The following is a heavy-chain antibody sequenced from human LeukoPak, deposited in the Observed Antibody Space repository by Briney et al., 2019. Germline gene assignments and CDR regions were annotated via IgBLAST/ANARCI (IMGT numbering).Heavy chain of an antibody. Sequence: GGSLRLSCAASGFTFSSYWMHWVRQAPGKGLVWVSRINSDGSSTSYADSVKGRFTISRDSAKNTLYLQMNSLRAEDTAVYYCARDSPHGDYGYWGQGTLVTVSS. CDR2: INSDGSST. J-gene: IGHJ4*02. V-gene: IGHV3-74*01. CDR1: GFTFSSYW. CDR3: ARDSPHGDYGY. D-gene: IGHD4-17*01.